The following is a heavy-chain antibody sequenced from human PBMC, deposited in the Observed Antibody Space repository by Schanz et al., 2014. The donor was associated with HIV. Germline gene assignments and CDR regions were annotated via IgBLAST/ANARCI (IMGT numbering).Heavy chain of an antibody. CDR3: ARVKGAVDY. V-gene: IGHV3-23*01. J-gene: IGHJ4*02. D-gene: IGHD3-3*01. CDR1: GFMFSSYG. Sequence: EVQLLESGGGLVQPGGSLRVSCAASGFMFSSYGMSWVRQAPGKGLEWVSLIGSGGGRTYYADSVKGRVTISRDNSKNTLFLQMNSLRAEDTAVYYCARVKGAVDYWGQGTLVTVSS. CDR2: IGSGGGRT.